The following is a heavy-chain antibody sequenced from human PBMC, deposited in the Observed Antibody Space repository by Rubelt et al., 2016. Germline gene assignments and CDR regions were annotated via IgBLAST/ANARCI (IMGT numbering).Heavy chain of an antibody. D-gene: IGHD3-10*01. CDR3: ASQEIIRGILGD. Sequence: QVQLQESGPGLVRPSHTLSLTCSVSGGSINSGGFYWAWIRQQPGEGLEWIGSIYYNGSGYHNPSLKSRVIISVDTSHKHVSPQLTSVTVADTGIYYWASQEIIRGILGDWGQGTLVTVSP. J-gene: IGHJ4*02. CDR2: IYYNGSG. V-gene: IGHV4-31*03. CDR1: GGSINSGGFY.